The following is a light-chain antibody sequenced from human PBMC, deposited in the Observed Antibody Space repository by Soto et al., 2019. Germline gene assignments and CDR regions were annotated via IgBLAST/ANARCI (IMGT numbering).Light chain of an antibody. Sequence: QSDLTQPPSVSGSPGQSVTISCTGTSSDVGSYNRVSWYQQPPGTAPKLMIYEVSNRPSGVPDRFSGSKSGNTASLTISGLQAGDEADYYCLSYTSSNSYVFGTGTKLTVL. CDR2: EVS. J-gene: IGLJ1*01. V-gene: IGLV2-18*02. CDR3: LSYTSSNSYV. CDR1: SSDVGSYNR.